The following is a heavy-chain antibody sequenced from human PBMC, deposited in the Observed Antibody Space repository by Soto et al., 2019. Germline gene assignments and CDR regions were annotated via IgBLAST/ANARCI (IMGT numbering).Heavy chain of an antibody. CDR3: ARARPVGRRDWFDP. J-gene: IGHJ5*02. CDR1: GGTFSSSA. D-gene: IGHD1-26*01. CDR2: INPSGGST. Sequence: ASVKVSCNASGGTFSSSAISWVRQAPGQGLEWMGVINPSGGSTSYAQKFQGRVTMTRDTSTSTVYMELSSLRSEDTAVYYCARARPVGRRDWFDPWGQGTLVTVSS. V-gene: IGHV1-46*03.